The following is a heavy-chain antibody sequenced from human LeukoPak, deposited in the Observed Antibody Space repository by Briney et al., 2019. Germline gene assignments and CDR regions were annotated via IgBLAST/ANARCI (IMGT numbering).Heavy chain of an antibody. J-gene: IGHJ4*02. V-gene: IGHV4-34*01. D-gene: IGHD4-17*01. CDR1: GGSFSGYY. CDR3: ARRNFHPYGRPPDY. Sequence: SETLSLTCAVYGGSFSGYYWSWIRQPPGKGLEWIGEINHSGSTNYNPSLKSRVTMSVVTSKNKFSLKLSSVTAADTAVYYCARRNFHPYGRPPDYWGQGTLVTVSS. CDR2: INHSGST.